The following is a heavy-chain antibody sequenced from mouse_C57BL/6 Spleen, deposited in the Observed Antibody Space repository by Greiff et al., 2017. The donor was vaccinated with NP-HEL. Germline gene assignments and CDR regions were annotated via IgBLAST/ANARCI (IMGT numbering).Heavy chain of an antibody. Sequence: QVQLQQSDAELVKPGASVKISCKVSGYTFTDHPIHWMKQRPEQGLEWIGYIYPRDGSTKYNEKFKGKATLTADKSSSTAYMQLNSLTSEDSAVYFCARNYYGSSYSWYFDVWGTGTTVTVSS. CDR1: GYTFTDHP. J-gene: IGHJ1*03. V-gene: IGHV1-78*01. D-gene: IGHD1-1*01. CDR2: IYPRDGST. CDR3: ARNYYGSSYSWYFDV.